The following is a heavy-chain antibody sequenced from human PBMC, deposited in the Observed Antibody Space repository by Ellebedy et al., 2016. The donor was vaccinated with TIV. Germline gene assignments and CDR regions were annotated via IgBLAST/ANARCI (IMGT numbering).Heavy chain of an antibody. CDR3: ARVVWQQPVSYAFDI. Sequence: MPSETLSLTCTVSGGSISSYYWSWIRQPPGKGLEWIGYIYYSGSPYYSPSLKSRVTISLDTSKNQFSLRLNSVTAADTAVYYCARVVWQQPVSYAFDIWGQGTMVTVSS. CDR1: GGSISSYY. D-gene: IGHD6-13*01. J-gene: IGHJ3*02. V-gene: IGHV4-59*01. CDR2: IYYSGSP.